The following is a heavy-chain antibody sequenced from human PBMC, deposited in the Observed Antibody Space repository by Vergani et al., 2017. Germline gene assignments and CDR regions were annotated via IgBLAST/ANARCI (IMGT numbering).Heavy chain of an antibody. V-gene: IGHV4-59*01. CDR1: GGSITTNF. CDR2: IHHSGAT. D-gene: IGHD3-16*01. Sequence: QVQLQESGPGLVKPSETLSLTCTVSGGSITTNFWSWFRRPPGKGLVWFVYIHHSGATTTKSSLRSRVSISIDTSKSSFSLRLSSVTTADTAMYYCARDTFLFDSENYDDVFDSWGQGTMVIVSS. J-gene: IGHJ3*02. CDR3: ARDTFLFDSENYDDVFDS.